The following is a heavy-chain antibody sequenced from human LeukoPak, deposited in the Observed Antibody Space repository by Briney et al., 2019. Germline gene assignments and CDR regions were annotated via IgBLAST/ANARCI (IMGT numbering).Heavy chain of an antibody. CDR2: ISYDGSNK. J-gene: IGHJ3*02. CDR3: ARGSGSDAFDI. D-gene: IGHD3-10*01. V-gene: IGHV3-30-3*01. Sequence: GGSLRLSCAASGFTFSSYAMHWVRQAPGKGLEWVAVISYDGSNKYYADSVKGRFTISRDNSKNTLYLQMNSLRADDTAVYYCARGSGSDAFDIWGQGTMVTVSS. CDR1: GFTFSSYA.